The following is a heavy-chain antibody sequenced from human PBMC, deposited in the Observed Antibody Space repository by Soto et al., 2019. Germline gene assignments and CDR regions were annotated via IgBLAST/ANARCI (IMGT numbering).Heavy chain of an antibody. CDR2: IYYSGST. V-gene: IGHV4-31*03. J-gene: IGHJ4*02. CDR3: ARGVLQVSFLEWLLYGPFDY. CDR1: GGSISSGGYY. D-gene: IGHD3-3*02. Sequence: PSETLSLTCTVSGGSISSGGYYWSWIRQHPGKGLDWIGYIYYSGSTYYNPSLKSRVTISVDTSKNQFSLKLSSVTAADTAVYYCARGVLQVSFLEWLLYGPFDYWGQGTLVTVSS.